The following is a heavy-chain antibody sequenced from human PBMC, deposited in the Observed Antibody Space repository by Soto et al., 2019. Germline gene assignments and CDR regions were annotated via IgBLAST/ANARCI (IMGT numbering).Heavy chain of an antibody. Sequence: QVQLVESGGGVVQPGNSLGLSCAGSGFSFSTYGMHWVRQAPGKGLEWVAVVGDDGKAKVYADSVKGRFTTSRDNSKXXXXXXXXXXXXXXXXXXXXXXXXXXXXXXXXXWGRGTLVTVSS. V-gene: IGHV3-30*03. CDR3: XXXXXXXXXXXXX. CDR1: GFSFSTYG. CDR2: VGDDGKAK. J-gene: IGHJ2*01.